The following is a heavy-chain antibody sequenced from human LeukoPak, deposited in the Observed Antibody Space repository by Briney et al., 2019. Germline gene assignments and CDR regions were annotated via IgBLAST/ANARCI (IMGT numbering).Heavy chain of an antibody. V-gene: IGHV3-48*04. J-gene: IGHJ6*02. CDR1: GFTFSSYS. Sequence: GGSLRLSCAASGFTFSSYSMNWVRQAPGKGLEWVSYISSSSSTIYYADSVKGRFTISRDNAKNSLYLQMNGLRAEDTAVYYCARDQETYCGGDCYNGMDVWGQGTTVTVSS. CDR3: ARDQETYCGGDCYNGMDV. D-gene: IGHD2-21*02. CDR2: ISSSSSTI.